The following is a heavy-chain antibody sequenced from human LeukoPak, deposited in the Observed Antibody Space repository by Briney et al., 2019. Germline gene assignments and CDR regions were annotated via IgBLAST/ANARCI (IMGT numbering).Heavy chain of an antibody. J-gene: IGHJ6*02. Sequence: ASVKVSCKASGYTFTSYGISWVRQAPGQGLEWMGWISAYNGNTNYAQKLQGRVTMTTDTSTSTAYMELRSLRSEDTAVYYCARDWTADYYYGMDVWGQGTTVTVSS. CDR1: GYTFTSYG. CDR2: ISAYNGNT. D-gene: IGHD3/OR15-3a*01. V-gene: IGHV1-18*01. CDR3: ARDWTADYYYGMDV.